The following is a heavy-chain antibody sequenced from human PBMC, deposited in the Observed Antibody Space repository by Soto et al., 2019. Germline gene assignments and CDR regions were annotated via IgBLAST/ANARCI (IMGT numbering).Heavy chain of an antibody. V-gene: IGHV3-30-3*01. CDR1: GFTFSNYA. CDR2: IPYDGDKI. Sequence: LRLSCAASGFTFSNYAMHWVRQAPGKGLEWMAVIPYDGDKIHYADSVKGRFTISRDNAKNTLYLQINSLRVEDTAVYYCARGPSYSDSYFDHWGQGTLVTVSS. D-gene: IGHD4-17*01. J-gene: IGHJ4*02. CDR3: ARGPSYSDSYFDH.